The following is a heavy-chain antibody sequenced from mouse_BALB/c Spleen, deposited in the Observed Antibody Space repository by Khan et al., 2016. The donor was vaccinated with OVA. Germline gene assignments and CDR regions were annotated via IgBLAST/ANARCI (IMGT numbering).Heavy chain of an antibody. CDR1: GFTFSSYS. CDR2: ISSDGDYT. V-gene: IGHV5-6*01. CDR3: ASHLTGSFAY. D-gene: IGHD4-1*01. Sequence: VQLKESGGDLVRPGGSLQLSCAASGFTFSSYSMSWVRQTPDKRLEWVATISSDGDYTYYQDSVKGRFTISRDNAKNTLYLQMSSLKSEDTAMYYCASHLTGSFAYWGQGTLVTVSA. J-gene: IGHJ3*01.